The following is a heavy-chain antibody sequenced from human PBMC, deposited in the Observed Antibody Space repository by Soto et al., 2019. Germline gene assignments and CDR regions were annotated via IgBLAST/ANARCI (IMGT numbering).Heavy chain of an antibody. CDR1: GGSISSGGYY. J-gene: IGHJ5*02. Sequence: PSETLSLTCTVSGGSISSGGYYWSWIRQHPGKGLEWIGYIYYSGSTYYNPSLKSRVTISVDTSKNQFSLKLSSVTAADTAVYYCARANYSYGHNNWFDPWGQGALVTAPQ. CDR3: ARANYSYGHNNWFDP. D-gene: IGHD5-18*01. V-gene: IGHV4-31*03. CDR2: IYYSGST.